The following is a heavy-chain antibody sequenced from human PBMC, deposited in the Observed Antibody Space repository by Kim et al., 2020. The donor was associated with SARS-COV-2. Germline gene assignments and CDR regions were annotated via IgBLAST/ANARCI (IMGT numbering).Heavy chain of an antibody. CDR3: AREGGTAMINAFDI. J-gene: IGHJ3*02. Sequence: NPSLKSGVTISVNTYNNQFSLKLSSETAADTAVYYCAREGGTAMINAFDIWGQGTMVTVSS. V-gene: IGHV4-30-2*04. D-gene: IGHD5-18*01.